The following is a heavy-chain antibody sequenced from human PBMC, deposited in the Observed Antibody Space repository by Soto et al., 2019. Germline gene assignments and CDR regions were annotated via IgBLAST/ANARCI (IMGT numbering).Heavy chain of an antibody. J-gene: IGHJ4*02. CDR3: ARSAYYYGSGSYSLGLDY. V-gene: IGHV2-26*01. Sequence: QVTLKESGPVLVKPTETLTLTCTVTGFSLSNARMGVSWIRQPPGKALEWLAHIFSNDEKSYSTSLKSRLTISKDTSKSQVVLTLTNMDPVDTATYYCARSAYYYGSGSYSLGLDYWGQGTLVTVSS. CDR1: GFSLSNARMG. CDR2: IFSNDEK. D-gene: IGHD3-10*01.